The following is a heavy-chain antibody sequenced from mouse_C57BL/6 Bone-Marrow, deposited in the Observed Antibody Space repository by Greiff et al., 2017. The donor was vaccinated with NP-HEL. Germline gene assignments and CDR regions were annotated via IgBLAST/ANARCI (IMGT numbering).Heavy chain of an antibody. V-gene: IGHV1-81*01. CDR3: ARRGLLRPPAD. CDR2: IYPRSGNT. Sequence: QVQLQQSGAELARPGASVKLSCKASGYTFTSYGISWVKQRTGQGLEWIGEIYPRSGNTYYNEKFKGKATLTADKSSSTAYMELRSLTSEDAAVYVCARRGLLRPPADWGQGTLVTVSA. CDR1: GYTFTSYG. J-gene: IGHJ3*01. D-gene: IGHD2-4*01.